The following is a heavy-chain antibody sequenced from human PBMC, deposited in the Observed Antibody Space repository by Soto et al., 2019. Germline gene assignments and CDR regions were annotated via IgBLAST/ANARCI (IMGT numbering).Heavy chain of an antibody. D-gene: IGHD3-22*01. V-gene: IGHV4-59*01. CDR2: IYYSGST. CDR3: ARDRKSSGYYYSSYHYYGMDV. Sequence: LSLPSTVSGGSISSYYWIWIRQPPGKGLEWIGYIYYSGSTNYNPSLKSRVTISVDTSKNQFSLKLSSVTAADTAVYYCARDRKSSGYYYSSYHYYGMDVCGQGTTVTVSS. CDR1: GGSISSYY. J-gene: IGHJ6*02.